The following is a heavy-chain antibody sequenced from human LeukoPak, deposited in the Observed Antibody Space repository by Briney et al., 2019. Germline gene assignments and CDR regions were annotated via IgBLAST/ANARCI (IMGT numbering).Heavy chain of an antibody. Sequence: GGSLRLSCAASGFTFSDYNMRWIRQAPGKGLEWVSSISRSGSTKYYADSVKGRFTISRDNSKNTLYLQMNSLRAEDTAVYYCARGPYGSGSYLFDPWGQGTLVTVSS. V-gene: IGHV3-11*04. CDR3: ARGPYGSGSYLFDP. J-gene: IGHJ5*02. CDR2: ISRSGSTK. CDR1: GFTFSDYN. D-gene: IGHD3-10*01.